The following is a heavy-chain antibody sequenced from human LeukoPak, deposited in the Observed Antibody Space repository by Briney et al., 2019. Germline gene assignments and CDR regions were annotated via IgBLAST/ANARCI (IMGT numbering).Heavy chain of an antibody. Sequence: ASVKVSCKASGYTFTSYYIHWVRQAPGQGLEWMGIINPGGGSTSYSQKFQGRVTMTRDTSTSTVYMELSSLRSEDTAVYYCARDREGSGAFDIWGQGTMVTVSS. CDR3: ARDREGSGAFDI. D-gene: IGHD3-10*01. J-gene: IGHJ3*02. CDR2: INPGGGST. CDR1: GYTFTSYY. V-gene: IGHV1-46*01.